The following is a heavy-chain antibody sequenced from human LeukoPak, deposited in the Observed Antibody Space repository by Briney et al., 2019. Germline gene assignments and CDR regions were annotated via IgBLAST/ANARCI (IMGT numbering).Heavy chain of an antibody. CDR3: AKDRGRAAAAREDYFDY. D-gene: IGHD6-13*01. CDR2: ISYDGSNK. CDR1: GFTFSSYA. J-gene: IGHJ4*02. Sequence: GGSLRLSCAASGFTFSSYAMHWVRQAPGKGLEWVAVISYDGSNKYYADSVKGRFTISRDNSKNTLYLQMNSLRAEDTAVYYCAKDRGRAAAAREDYFDYWGQGTLVTVSS. V-gene: IGHV3-30-3*01.